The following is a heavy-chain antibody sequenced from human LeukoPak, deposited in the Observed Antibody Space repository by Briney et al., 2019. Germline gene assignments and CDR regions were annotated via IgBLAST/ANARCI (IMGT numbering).Heavy chain of an antibody. Sequence: ASVKVSCKASGYTFIRYYMHGVRQAPGQGLEWMGIIFPSGGSTSYTQNCPGRLPMRQDQSPATVYMELRSLRSQDTAVYYCARGTETSMVTYFDCGGQGTLVTVSS. CDR3: ARGTETSMVTYFDC. V-gene: IGHV1-46*01. CDR2: IFPSGGST. CDR1: GYTFIRYY. D-gene: IGHD5-18*01. J-gene: IGHJ4*02.